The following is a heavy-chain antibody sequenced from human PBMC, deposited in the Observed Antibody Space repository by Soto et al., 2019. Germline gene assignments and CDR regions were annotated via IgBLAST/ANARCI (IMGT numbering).Heavy chain of an antibody. CDR2: MNHSGST. V-gene: IGHV4-34*01. J-gene: IGHJ4*02. Sequence: SETLSLTCAVYGGSFRGYYWSWIRQFPQKGLEWIGEMNHSGSTNQNPSLKSRVSISVDTSKNQFSLRLRSVTAADTAMYYCARGIPDKYYFDSWGLGTLVTVSS. CDR1: GGSFRGYY. CDR3: ARGIPDKYYFDS. D-gene: IGHD2-21*01.